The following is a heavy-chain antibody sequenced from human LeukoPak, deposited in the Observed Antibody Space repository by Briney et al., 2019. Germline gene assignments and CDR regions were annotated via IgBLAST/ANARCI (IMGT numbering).Heavy chain of an antibody. CDR3: ATVGHGAMVAVPGP. D-gene: IGHD2-15*01. J-gene: IGHJ5*02. Sequence: ASVKVSCKASGYTFTSYGISWVRQAPGQGLEWMGWINPNSGGTDYAQKFQGRVTMTRDTSISAAYMELSRLRSDDTAVYYCATVGHGAMVAVPGPWGQGTLVTVSS. V-gene: IGHV1-2*02. CDR2: INPNSGGT. CDR1: GYTFTSYG.